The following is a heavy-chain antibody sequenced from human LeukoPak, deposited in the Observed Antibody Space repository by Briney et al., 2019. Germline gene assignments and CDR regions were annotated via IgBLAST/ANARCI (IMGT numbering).Heavy chain of an antibody. J-gene: IGHJ4*02. Sequence: GGSLRLSCAASGFTFSGYGMHWVRQARGKGLEWVAVILHDGSNKQYADSVKGRFTISRDNSKNTLYLQINSLRAEDTAVYYCATLSGDSHGYDYWGLGTLVTVSS. D-gene: IGHD5-18*01. CDR3: ATLSGDSHGYDY. CDR1: GFTFSGYG. V-gene: IGHV3-30*03. CDR2: ILHDGSNK.